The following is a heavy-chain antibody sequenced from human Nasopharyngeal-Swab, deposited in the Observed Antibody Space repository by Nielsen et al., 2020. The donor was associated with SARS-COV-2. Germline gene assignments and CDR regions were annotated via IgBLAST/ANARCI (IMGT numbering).Heavy chain of an antibody. V-gene: IGHV3-15*01. J-gene: IGHJ4*02. CDR2: IKSKTDGGAT. Sequence: VCQTPGKGLEWVGRIKSKTDGGATDHAAPVKGRVTISRDDSKNTLYLQMNSLKTEDTAVYYCTTSLTYDSRSTTCPGFDCWGQGTLVTVSS. CDR3: TTSLTYDSRSTTCPGFDC. D-gene: IGHD2-2*01.